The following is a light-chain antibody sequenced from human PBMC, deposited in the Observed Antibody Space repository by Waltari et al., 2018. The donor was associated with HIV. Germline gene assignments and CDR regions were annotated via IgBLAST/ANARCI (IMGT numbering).Light chain of an antibody. CDR1: TSDFASYLR. Sequence: QSALTQPPSVSGSPGQSVTISCTRTTSDFASYLRFSWYQQPPDTAPKLLIYDVTSRSSGVPDRFSGSKADNTASLTITGLQPEDESNYYCSSYTSSRTLIFGGGTKLTV. V-gene: IGLV2-18*02. CDR3: SSYTSSRTLI. CDR2: DVT. J-gene: IGLJ2*01.